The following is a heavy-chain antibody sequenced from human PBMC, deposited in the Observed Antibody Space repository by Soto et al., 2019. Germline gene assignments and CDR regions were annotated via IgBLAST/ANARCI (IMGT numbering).Heavy chain of an antibody. V-gene: IGHV4-61*01. J-gene: IGHJ4*02. CDR3: ARAPRGNYGYPSYFDY. CDR1: GGSISRSSYY. CDR2: IYYSGST. Sequence: SETLSLTCTVSGGSISRSSYYWSWIRQPPGKGLEWIGYIYYSGSTNYNPSLKSRVTISVDTSKNQFSLKLSSVTAADTAVYYCARAPRGNYGYPSYFDYWGQGTLVTVSS. D-gene: IGHD3-10*01.